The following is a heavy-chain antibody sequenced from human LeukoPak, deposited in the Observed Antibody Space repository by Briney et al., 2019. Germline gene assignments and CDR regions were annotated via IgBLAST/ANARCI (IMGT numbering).Heavy chain of an antibody. J-gene: IGHJ4*02. CDR2: IIPIFGTA. Sequence: SVKVSCKASGGTFSSYAISWVRQAPGQGLEWMGGIIPIFGTANYAQKFQGRVTITADESTSTAYMELSSLRSEDTAVYYCARGYYGSGSYRSPLDYWGQGTLVTVSS. CDR1: GGTFSSYA. CDR3: ARGYYGSGSYRSPLDY. D-gene: IGHD3-10*01. V-gene: IGHV1-69*13.